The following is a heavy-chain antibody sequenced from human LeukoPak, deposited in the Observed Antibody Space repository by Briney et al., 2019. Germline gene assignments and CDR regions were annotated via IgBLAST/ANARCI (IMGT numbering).Heavy chain of an antibody. CDR3: ARGRLGTWFGELKA. J-gene: IGHJ5*02. CDR2: NNANSGGT. V-gene: IGHV1-2*02. CDR1: GYIFTGYY. Sequence: ASVKVSCKASGYIFTGYYMHWVRQAPGQGLEWMGWNNANSGGTKYAQKFQGRVTMTRDTSISTAYMELSSLRSDDTAVYYCARGRLGTWFGELKAWGQGTLVAVSS. D-gene: IGHD3-10*01.